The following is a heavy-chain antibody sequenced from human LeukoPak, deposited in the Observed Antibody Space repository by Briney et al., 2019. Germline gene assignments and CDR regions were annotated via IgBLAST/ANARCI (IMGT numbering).Heavy chain of an antibody. CDR1: GGSISSGSYY. CDR3: ARSSGDYLYSSYAMDV. J-gene: IGHJ6*02. Sequence: PSQTLSLTCTVSGGSISSGSYYWNWIRQPAGKGLEWFGRIFTSGSTNYNPSLKSRVTISVDTSKNQFSLKLTTVTAADTAVYYCARSSGDYLYSSYAMDVWGQGTTVTVSS. V-gene: IGHV4-61*02. D-gene: IGHD4-17*01. CDR2: IFTSGST.